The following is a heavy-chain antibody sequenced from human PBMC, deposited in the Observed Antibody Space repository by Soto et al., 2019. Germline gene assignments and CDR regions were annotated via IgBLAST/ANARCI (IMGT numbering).Heavy chain of an antibody. J-gene: IGHJ4*02. V-gene: IGHV1-3*01. CDR2: INAGNGNT. CDR3: ARGEFLSYDDY. D-gene: IGHD3-16*01. CDR1: GYTFASYA. Sequence: ASVKVSCKASGYTFASYAMHWVRQAPGQRLEWMGWINAGNGNTKYSQKFQGRVTITRDTSASTAYMELSSLRSEDTAVYYCARGEFLSYDDYWGQGTLVTVSS.